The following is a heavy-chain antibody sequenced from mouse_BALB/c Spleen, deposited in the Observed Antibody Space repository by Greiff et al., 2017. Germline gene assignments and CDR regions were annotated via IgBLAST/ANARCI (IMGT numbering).Heavy chain of an antibody. J-gene: IGHJ1*01. V-gene: IGHV5-6-3*01. CDR3: ARDRGISSTDWYFDG. CDR1: GFTFSSYG. CDR2: INSNGGST. Sequence: EVKLMESGGGLVQPGGSLKLSCAASGFTFSSYGMSWVRQTPDKRLELVATINSNGGSTYYPHSVKGRFTISRDNAKNTLYLQMSSLKSEDTAMYYCARDRGISSTDWYFDGWGAGTTVTVAS. D-gene: IGHD3-1*01.